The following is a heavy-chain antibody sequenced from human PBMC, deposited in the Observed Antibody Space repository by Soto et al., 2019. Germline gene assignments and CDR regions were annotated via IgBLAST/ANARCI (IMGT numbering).Heavy chain of an antibody. V-gene: IGHV4-39*01. J-gene: IGHJ4*02. D-gene: IGHD3-22*01. CDR2: IYYSGST. CDR1: GGSISSSSYY. CDR3: ARRLMNYYDSSGYFDY. Sequence: SETLSLTCTVSGGSISSSSYYWGWIRQPPGKGLEWIGSIYYSGSTYYNPSLKSRVTISVDMSKNQFSLKLSSVTAADTAVYYCARRLMNYYDSSGYFDYWGQGTLVTVSS.